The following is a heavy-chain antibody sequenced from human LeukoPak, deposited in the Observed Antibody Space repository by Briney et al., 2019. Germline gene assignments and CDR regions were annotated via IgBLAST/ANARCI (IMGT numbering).Heavy chain of an antibody. CDR3: AAVSSGSYLLAHY. J-gene: IGHJ4*02. D-gene: IGHD1-26*01. CDR2: INPNSGGT. CDR1: GYTFTGYY. V-gene: IGHV1-2*02. Sequence: ASVKVSCTASGYTFTGYYMHWVRQAPGQGLEWMGWINPNSGGTNYAQKFQGRVTMTRDTSISTAYMELSRLRSDDTAVYYCAAVSSGSYLLAHYWGQGTLVTVSS.